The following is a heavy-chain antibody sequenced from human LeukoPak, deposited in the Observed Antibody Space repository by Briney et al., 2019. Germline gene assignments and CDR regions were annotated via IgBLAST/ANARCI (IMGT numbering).Heavy chain of an antibody. J-gene: IGHJ4*02. Sequence: GGSLRLSCAASGFTVSSNYISWVRQAPGKGLEWVSVIYSGGRIYYADSVKGRFTISTDTSKNTLYLQMNSLRAASTPVCFCARGSYEIVEVPSAIAFDYWGQGTLVTVSS. V-gene: IGHV3-66*02. CDR3: ARGSYEIVEVPSAIAFDY. CDR1: GFTVSSNY. CDR2: IYSGGRI. D-gene: IGHD2-2*01.